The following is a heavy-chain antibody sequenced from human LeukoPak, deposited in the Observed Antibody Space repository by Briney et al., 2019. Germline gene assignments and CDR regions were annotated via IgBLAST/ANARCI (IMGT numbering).Heavy chain of an antibody. D-gene: IGHD3-10*02. V-gene: IGHV4-39*01. CDR1: GVSISSSSYY. CDR3: ARRMYQAFSMRLDYYYVAFGYFDL. CDR2: IYYSGST. Sequence: SETLSLTCTVSGVSISSSSYYWGWIRQPPGKGLEWIGSIYYSGSTYYNPSLKSRVTISVDTSKNQFSLKLSSVTAADTAVYYCARRMYQAFSMRLDYYYVAFGYFDLWGRGTLVTVSS. J-gene: IGHJ2*01.